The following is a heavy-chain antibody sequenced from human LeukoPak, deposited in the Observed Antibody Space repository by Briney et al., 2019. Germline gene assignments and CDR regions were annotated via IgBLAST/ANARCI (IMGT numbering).Heavy chain of an antibody. V-gene: IGHV3-23*01. D-gene: IGHD6-13*01. CDR1: GFTFTNYA. CDR3: ARADRYGTTWYGRVDY. CDR2: ISSTGGTT. J-gene: IGHJ4*02. Sequence: GGSLRLSCGASGFTFTNYAMSWVRQAPGKGLESVSDISSTGGTTAYADYVKGRFTISRDNSRNTLYPQMNSLRAEDTAVYYCARADRYGTTWYGRVDYWGQGTLVTVSS.